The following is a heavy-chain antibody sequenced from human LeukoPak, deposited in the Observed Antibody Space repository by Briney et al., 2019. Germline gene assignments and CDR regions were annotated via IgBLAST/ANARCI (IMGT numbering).Heavy chain of an antibody. CDR3: ARDRSLMTTVTTGLDY. Sequence: GGSLRLSCAASGFTVSSNYMSWVRQAPGKGLEWVSVIYSGGSTYYADSVKGRFTISRDNSKNTLYLQMNSLRAEDTAVYYCARDRSLMTTVTTGLDYWGQGNLVTVSS. D-gene: IGHD4-17*01. V-gene: IGHV3-66*01. CDR2: IYSGGST. J-gene: IGHJ4*02. CDR1: GFTVSSNY.